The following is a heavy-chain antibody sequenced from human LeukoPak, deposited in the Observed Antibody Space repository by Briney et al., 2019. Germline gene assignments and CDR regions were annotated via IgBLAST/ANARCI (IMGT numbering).Heavy chain of an antibody. D-gene: IGHD4-17*01. J-gene: IGHJ4*02. Sequence: GGSLRLSCAASGFTFSSYAMHWVRQAPGKGLEWVAVISYDGSNKYYADSVKGRFTISRDNTKKSLYLQMNSLRAEDTAVYYCARDQDYGDFGYWGQGTLVTVSS. CDR1: GFTFSSYA. CDR3: ARDQDYGDFGY. CDR2: ISYDGSNK. V-gene: IGHV3-30*04.